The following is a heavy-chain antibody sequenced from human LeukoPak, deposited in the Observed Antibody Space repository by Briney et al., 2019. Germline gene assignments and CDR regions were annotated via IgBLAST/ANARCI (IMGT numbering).Heavy chain of an antibody. CDR3: ARDLRTVGARYFDY. D-gene: IGHD1-26*01. V-gene: IGHV4-38-2*02. CDR1: GYSISSGFY. Sequence: SETLSLTCAVSGYSISSGFYWCWLRPPPGKGLGWIGSIYYSVSTYYNPSLKSRLTISVDTSKNEFSLKVSSVTAADTAVYYCARDLRTVGARYFDYWGQGTLVTVSS. J-gene: IGHJ4*02. CDR2: IYYSVST.